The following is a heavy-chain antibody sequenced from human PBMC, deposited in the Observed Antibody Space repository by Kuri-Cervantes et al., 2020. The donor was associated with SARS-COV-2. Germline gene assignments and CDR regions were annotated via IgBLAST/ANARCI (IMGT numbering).Heavy chain of an antibody. CDR2: INHSGST. Sequence: ESLKISCVASGFTLSRHWMSWIRQPPGKGLEWIGEINHSGSTNYNPSLKSRVTISVDTSKNQFSLKLSSVTAADTAVYYCARGGWVVVDADPEYFQHWGQGTLVTVSS. V-gene: IGHV4-34*01. CDR1: GFTLSRHW. CDR3: ARGGWVVVDADPEYFQH. J-gene: IGHJ1*01. D-gene: IGHD2-2*01.